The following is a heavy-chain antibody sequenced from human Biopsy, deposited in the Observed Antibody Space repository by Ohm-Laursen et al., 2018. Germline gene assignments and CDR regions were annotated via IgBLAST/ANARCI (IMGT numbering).Heavy chain of an antibody. Sequence: SQTLSLTCTVSGGSLSSYSWSWIRQPAGKGLEWIGQIYTSGITNYNPSLKSRVTMSVDTSKNKFSLRVSSVTAADTAVYYCARDRDRRGRFDPWGQGTLVTVSS. J-gene: IGHJ5*02. CDR2: IYTSGIT. CDR3: ARDRDRRGRFDP. D-gene: IGHD1-14*01. V-gene: IGHV4-4*07. CDR1: GGSLSSYS.